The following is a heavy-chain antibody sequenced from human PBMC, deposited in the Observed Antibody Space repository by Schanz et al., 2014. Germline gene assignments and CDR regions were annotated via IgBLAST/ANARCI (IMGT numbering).Heavy chain of an antibody. CDR3: DRGFSRSYIDV. CDR1: GYTFTTYY. V-gene: IGHV1-46*03. Sequence: QVQLVQSGTQVKKPGASMKVSCKASGYTFTTYYMLWVRQAPGQGLEWMGIINPSGGSTRYGQKFRDRITMTTDTSTSTVYFEVTSLRSGDTAVSYCDRGFSRSYIDVWGQGTLITVSS. D-gene: IGHD1-20*01. CDR2: INPSGGST. J-gene: IGHJ4*02.